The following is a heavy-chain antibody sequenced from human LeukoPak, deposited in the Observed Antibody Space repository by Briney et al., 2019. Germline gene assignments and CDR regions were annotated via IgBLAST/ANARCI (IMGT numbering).Heavy chain of an antibody. CDR1: GGTFSSYA. V-gene: IGHV1-69*04. CDR3: ARGGNSVDY. J-gene: IGHJ4*02. D-gene: IGHD5/OR15-5a*01. Sequence: SVRVSCKASGGTFSSYAISWVRQAPGQGLEWMGRIIPILGIANYAQKFQGRVTITADKSTSTAYMELSSLRSEDTAVYYCARGGNSVDYWGQGTLVTVSS. CDR2: IIPILGIA.